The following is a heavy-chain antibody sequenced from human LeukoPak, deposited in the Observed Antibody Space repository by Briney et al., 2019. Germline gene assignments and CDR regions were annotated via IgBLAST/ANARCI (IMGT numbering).Heavy chain of an antibody. J-gene: IGHJ3*01. CDR3: ARGAELWDDAFDV. V-gene: IGHV1-8*01. CDR1: GYTFTNYD. D-gene: IGHD1-26*01. CDR2: MNPNSGST. Sequence: ASVKVSCKASGYTFTNYDINWVRQATGQGLEWLGGMNPNSGSTGYAQNFQGRITMTRTTSITTAYMELSSLRSDDTAVYYCARGAELWDDAFDVWGQGTVVTVSS.